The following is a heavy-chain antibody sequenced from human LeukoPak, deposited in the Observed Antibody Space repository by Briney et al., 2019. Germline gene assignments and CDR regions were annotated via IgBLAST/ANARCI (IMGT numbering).Heavy chain of an antibody. CDR2: IFTTGTT. CDR3: ARDQRPPKGTQYYYYYYYMDV. CDR1: GASVRSYD. J-gene: IGHJ6*03. D-gene: IGHD1-14*01. Sequence: SETLSLTCTVSGASVRSYDWSWIRQSAGKGLEWIGRIFTTGTTNYNPSLKSRVTMSLDASKNQFSLKLSSVTAADTAVYYCARDQRPPKGTQYYYYYYYMDVWGKGTTVTVSS. V-gene: IGHV4-4*07.